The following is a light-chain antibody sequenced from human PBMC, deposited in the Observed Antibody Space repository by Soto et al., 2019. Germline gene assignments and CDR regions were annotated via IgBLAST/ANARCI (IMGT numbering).Light chain of an antibody. Sequence: QSALTQPASVSGSPGQSITISCTGTSSDVGGYNSVSWYQQHPNKAPKVIIHEVNNRPSGVSDRFSGSKSGNTASLTISGLQAEDESDYYCSSYTSSSTLLVFGTGTKLTVL. J-gene: IGLJ1*01. V-gene: IGLV2-14*01. CDR2: EVN. CDR1: SSDVGGYNS. CDR3: SSYTSSSTLLV.